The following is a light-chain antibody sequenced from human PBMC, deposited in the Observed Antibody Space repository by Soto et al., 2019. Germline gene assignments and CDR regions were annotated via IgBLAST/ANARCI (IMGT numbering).Light chain of an antibody. J-gene: IGKJ1*01. CDR2: KAL. CDR3: QQYNSYWT. V-gene: IGKV1-5*03. CDR1: PSISSW. Sequence: DIQMTQSPSTLSASVGDRVTITCRASPSISSWLAWYQQKPGKAPKLLIYKALSLDSGVPSRFSGSGSATEFTLYISRLQPDDFATYYGQQYNSYWTFGQGTKVEIK.